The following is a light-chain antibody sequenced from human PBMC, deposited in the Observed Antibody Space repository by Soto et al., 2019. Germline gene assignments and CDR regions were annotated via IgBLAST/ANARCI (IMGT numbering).Light chain of an antibody. CDR3: ATWDDSLSAWV. Sequence: QSELTQPPSASGTPGQRVTISCSGSSSNIGSNYVYWYDQIPGTAPKLLIFMNSQRPSGVPDRFSASKSGTSASLAISGLRPEDEADYYCATWDDSLSAWVFGGGTQLTVL. CDR2: MNS. CDR1: SSNIGSNY. V-gene: IGLV1-47*01. J-gene: IGLJ3*02.